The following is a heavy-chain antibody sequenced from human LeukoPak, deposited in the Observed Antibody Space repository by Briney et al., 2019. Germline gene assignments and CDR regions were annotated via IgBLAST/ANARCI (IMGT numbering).Heavy chain of an antibody. V-gene: IGHV3-11*06. J-gene: IGHJ4*02. Sequence: GGSLRLSCAASGFTFSDYYMSWIRQAPGKGLEWVSYISSSSSYTNYADSVKGRFTISRDNAKNSLYLQMNSLRAEDTAVYYCARDYCSGGSCYWVFDYWGQGTLVTVSS. CDR3: ARDYCSGGSCYWVFDY. CDR1: GFTFSDYY. CDR2: ISSSSSYT. D-gene: IGHD2-15*01.